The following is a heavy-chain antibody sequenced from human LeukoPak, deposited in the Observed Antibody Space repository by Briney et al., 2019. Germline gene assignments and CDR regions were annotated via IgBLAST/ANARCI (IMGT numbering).Heavy chain of an antibody. D-gene: IGHD6-13*01. V-gene: IGHV4-59*01. Sequence: SETLSLTCTVSGGSISSYYWSWIRQPPGKGLEWIGYIYYSGSTNYNPSLKSRVTISVDTSKNQFSLKLSSVTAADTAVYYCARGLWAAAGAFDYWGQGTLVTVSS. CDR3: ARGLWAAAGAFDY. J-gene: IGHJ4*02. CDR1: GGSISSYY. CDR2: IYYSGST.